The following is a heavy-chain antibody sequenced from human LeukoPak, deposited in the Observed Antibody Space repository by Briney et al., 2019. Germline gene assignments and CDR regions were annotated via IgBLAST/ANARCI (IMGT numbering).Heavy chain of an antibody. Sequence: GGSLRLSCAASGFTFSSYAMHWVRQAPGKGLEWVAVISYDGSNKYYADSVKGRFTISRDNSKNTLYLQMNSLRAEDTAVYYCAKDSIAVAAGSYFDYWGQGTLVTVSS. CDR2: ISYDGSNK. D-gene: IGHD6-19*01. V-gene: IGHV3-30-3*01. J-gene: IGHJ4*02. CDR1: GFTFSSYA. CDR3: AKDSIAVAAGSYFDY.